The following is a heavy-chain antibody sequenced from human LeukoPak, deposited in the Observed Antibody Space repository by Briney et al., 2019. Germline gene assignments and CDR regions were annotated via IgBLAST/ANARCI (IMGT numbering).Heavy chain of an antibody. J-gene: IGHJ5*02. CDR1: GYSISSGYY. D-gene: IGHD2-15*01. CDR3: ARDNVVVVTATPTSGLDP. Sequence: PSETLSLTCAVSGYSISSGYYWGWIRQPPGKGLEWIGSVYHSGSTYYNPSLKSRVTISVDTSKNHFSLNLSSVTAADTAVYYCARDNVVVVTATPTSGLDPCGQGTLVTVSS. CDR2: VYHSGST. V-gene: IGHV4-38-2*02.